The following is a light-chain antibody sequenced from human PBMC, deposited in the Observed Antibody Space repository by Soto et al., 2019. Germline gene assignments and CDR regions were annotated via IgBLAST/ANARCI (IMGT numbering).Light chain of an antibody. Sequence: ETALTQSPATLSLSPGERATLSCRASQSVDTFLAWYQQKPGQAPRLLIYGASTRATGIPARFSGSGSGTEFTLTISSLQSEDFAVYYCQQYNNWPRTFGQGTKVDIK. CDR2: GAS. CDR3: QQYNNWPRT. V-gene: IGKV3-15*01. J-gene: IGKJ1*01. CDR1: QSVDTF.